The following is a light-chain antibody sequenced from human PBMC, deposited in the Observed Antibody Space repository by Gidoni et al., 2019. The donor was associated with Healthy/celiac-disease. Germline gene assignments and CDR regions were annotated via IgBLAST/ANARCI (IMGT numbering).Light chain of an antibody. J-gene: IGKJ4*01. V-gene: IGKV1-33*01. CDR1: QDISNY. Sequence: IQLTQSPSYLSASVGDRVTINCQASQDISNYLNWYQQKPGKAPKLLIYDASNLETGVPSRFRGSGSGTDFTFTISSLQPEDIATYYCQQYDNLFLTFGGGTKVEIK. CDR2: DAS. CDR3: QQYDNLFLT.